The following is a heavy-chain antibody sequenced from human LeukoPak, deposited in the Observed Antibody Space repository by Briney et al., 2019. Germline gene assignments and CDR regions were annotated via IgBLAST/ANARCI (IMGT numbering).Heavy chain of an antibody. D-gene: IGHD5-12*01. J-gene: IGHJ4*02. CDR2: INSDGSSI. CDR3: AREGRVSGYDFDC. Sequence: GGSLRLSCAASGFTFSSYWMHWVRKAPGKGLVWVSRINSDGSSITYADSVKGRFTISRDNAKNTLYLQMNSLRVEDTAVYYCAREGRVSGYDFDCWGQGTLVTVSS. CDR1: GFTFSSYW. V-gene: IGHV3-74*03.